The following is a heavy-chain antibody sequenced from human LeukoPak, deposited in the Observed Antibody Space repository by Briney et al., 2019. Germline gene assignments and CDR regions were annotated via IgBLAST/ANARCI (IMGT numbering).Heavy chain of an antibody. Sequence: SQTLSLTCSLSGDSISSVGYYWSWIRQPPGKGLEWIGYAYYSGSNDYNPSLRSRVTMSADASRNQFSLTLSSVTAADTAVYYCATLKMETSIGWFGRSWGQGTLVSVSS. CDR3: ATLKMETSIGWFGRS. V-gene: IGHV4-61*08. D-gene: IGHD3-10*01. CDR2: AYYSGSN. J-gene: IGHJ5*02. CDR1: GDSISSVGYY.